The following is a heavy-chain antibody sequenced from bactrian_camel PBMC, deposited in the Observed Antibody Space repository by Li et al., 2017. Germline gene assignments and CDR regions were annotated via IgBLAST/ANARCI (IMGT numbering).Heavy chain of an antibody. J-gene: IGHJ6*01. CDR2: MSASSV. D-gene: IGHD3*01. Sequence: HVQLVESGGGSVQAGGSLRLSCTYDYTTYCMGWFRQAPGNRREGLASMSASSVKYADSLAGRLYVYKHLGNRTLNLQIDSLQPEDTAMYYCGADPFAGANCDTNLDFRYQGQGTQVTVS. V-gene: IGHV3S53*01. CDR3: GADPFAGANCDTNLDFRY. CDR1: YTTYC.